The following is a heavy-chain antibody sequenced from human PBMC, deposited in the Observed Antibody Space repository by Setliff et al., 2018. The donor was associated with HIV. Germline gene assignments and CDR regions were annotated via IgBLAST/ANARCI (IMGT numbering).Heavy chain of an antibody. Sequence: PSETLSLTCSVSGDSISSYYWSWIRQRPGKGLEWIGFIYASGTTNYNPSLKSRVTISLDTSKNQFSLRLTSVTAADTAVYYCVRDPALQFLGFDPWGQGILVTVSS. CDR1: GDSISSYY. CDR2: IYASGTT. D-gene: IGHD3-3*01. J-gene: IGHJ5*02. V-gene: IGHV4-4*08. CDR3: VRDPALQFLGFDP.